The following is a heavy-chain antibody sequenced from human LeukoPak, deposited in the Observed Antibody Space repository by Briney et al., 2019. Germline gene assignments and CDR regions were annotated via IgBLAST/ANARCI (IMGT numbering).Heavy chain of an antibody. V-gene: IGHV3-53*01. D-gene: IGHD5-18*01. CDR2: IFSGGTT. J-gene: IGHJ4*02. CDR3: ARFSGYSYGAYFDY. CDR1: GFTVSSNH. Sequence: GGSLRLSCTASGFTVSSNHMSWVRQAPGKGQEGVSVIFSGGTTYYADSVKGRFTISRDNSKNTLYLQMNSLRADDTAVYYCARFSGYSYGAYFDYWGQGTLVTVSS.